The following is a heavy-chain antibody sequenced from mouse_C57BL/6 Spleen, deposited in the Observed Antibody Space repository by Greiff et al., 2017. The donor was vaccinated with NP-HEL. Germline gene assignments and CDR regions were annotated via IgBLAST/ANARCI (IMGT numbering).Heavy chain of an antibody. Sequence: EVMLVESGGGLVKPGGSLKLSCAASGFTFSDYGMHWVRQAPEKGLEWVAYISRGSSTIYYADTVKGRFTISRDNAKNTLFLQMTSLRAEDTAMYYCAKLGFAYWGQGTLVTVSA. J-gene: IGHJ3*01. D-gene: IGHD4-1*01. V-gene: IGHV5-17*01. CDR1: GFTFSDYG. CDR3: AKLGFAY. CDR2: ISRGSSTI.